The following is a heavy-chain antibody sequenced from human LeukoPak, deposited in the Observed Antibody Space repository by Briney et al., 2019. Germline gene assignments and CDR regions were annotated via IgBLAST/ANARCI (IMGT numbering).Heavy chain of an antibody. Sequence: ASVKVSCKASGYTFTSYGISWVRQAPGQGLEWMGWISAYNGNTNYAQKLQGRVTMTTDTSTSTAYMELRSLRSDDTAVYYCARDVPIAVASFWYFALWGRGTLVTVSS. CDR2: ISAYNGNT. J-gene: IGHJ2*01. D-gene: IGHD6-19*01. V-gene: IGHV1-18*01. CDR1: GYTFTSYG. CDR3: ARDVPIAVASFWYFAL.